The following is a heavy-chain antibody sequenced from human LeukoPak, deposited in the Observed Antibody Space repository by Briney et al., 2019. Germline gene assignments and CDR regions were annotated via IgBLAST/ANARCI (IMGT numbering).Heavy chain of an antibody. J-gene: IGHJ4*02. CDR1: GGSISSYY. CDR2: IYYSGST. Sequence: PSETLSLTCTVSGGSISSYYWSWVRQPPGKGLEWIGYIYYSGSTNYNPSLKSRVTISVDTSKNQFSLKLSSVTAADTAVYYCAGGKDRKYYFGYWGQGTLVTVSS. V-gene: IGHV4-59*01. CDR3: AGGKDRKYYFGY.